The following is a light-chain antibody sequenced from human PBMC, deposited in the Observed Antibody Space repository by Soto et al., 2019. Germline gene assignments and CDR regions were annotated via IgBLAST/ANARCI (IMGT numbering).Light chain of an antibody. CDR3: QTWGTGVWV. CDR1: SGHSSYT. Sequence: QSVLTQSPSASASLGASVKLTCTLSSGHSSYTIAWHQLQPEKGPRYLMKLNSDGSHSKGDGIPDRFSGSSSGAERYLTISGLQSEDEGDYYCQTWGTGVWVFGGGTQLTVL. CDR2: LNSDGSH. J-gene: IGLJ3*02. V-gene: IGLV4-69*01.